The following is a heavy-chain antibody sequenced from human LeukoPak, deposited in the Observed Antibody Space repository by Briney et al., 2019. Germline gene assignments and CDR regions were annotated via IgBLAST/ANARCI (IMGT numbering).Heavy chain of an antibody. Sequence: SETLSLTCTVSGGSISSYYWSWIRQPPGKGLEWIGYIYYSGSTNYNPSLKSRVTISVDTSKNQFSLKLSSVTAADTAVYYCARVIGGSYGPYAFDIWGQGTMVTVSS. CDR3: ARVIGGSYGPYAFDI. CDR1: GGSISSYY. V-gene: IGHV4-59*01. CDR2: IYYSGST. D-gene: IGHD1-26*01. J-gene: IGHJ3*02.